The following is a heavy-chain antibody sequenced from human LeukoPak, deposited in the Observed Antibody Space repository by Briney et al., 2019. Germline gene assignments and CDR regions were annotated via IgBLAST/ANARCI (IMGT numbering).Heavy chain of an antibody. V-gene: IGHV3-21*01. CDR1: GFTFSSYS. Sequence: GGSLRLPCAASGFTFSSYSMNWVRQAPGKGLEWVSSISSSSSYIYYADSVKGRFTISRDNARNSLYLQMDSLRADDTALYYCARGYSNYGYVFDVWGQGTMVIVSS. J-gene: IGHJ3*01. CDR2: ISSSSSYI. D-gene: IGHD4-11*01. CDR3: ARGYSNYGYVFDV.